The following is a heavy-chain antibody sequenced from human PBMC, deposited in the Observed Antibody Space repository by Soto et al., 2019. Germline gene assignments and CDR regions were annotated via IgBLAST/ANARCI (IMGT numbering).Heavy chain of an antibody. J-gene: IGHJ4*02. CDR3: ARESPYYVSSDSYFAS. CDR1: GDSVSGNSAA. D-gene: IGHD3-16*01. V-gene: IGHV6-1*01. CDR2: TYYRSRWYN. Sequence: SQTLSLTCAISGDSVSGNSAAWNWIRQSPSRGLEWLGRTYYRSRWYNDYAVSVKSRITVTPDTSKNQFSLHLNSVTPEDTAVYYCARESPYYVSSDSYFASGARGALVPVSS.